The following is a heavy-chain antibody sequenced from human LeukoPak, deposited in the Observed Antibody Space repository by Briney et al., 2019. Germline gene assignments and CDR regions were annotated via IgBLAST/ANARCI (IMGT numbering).Heavy chain of an antibody. J-gene: IGHJ3*02. CDR2: ISGSGGST. Sequence: GSLRLSCAASGFTFSSYWMSWVRQAPGKGLEWVSAISGSGGSTYYADSVKGRFTISRDNSKNTLYLQMNSLRAEDTAVYYCAKDLNEELDAFDIWGQGTMVTVSS. D-gene: IGHD1-7*01. V-gene: IGHV3-23*01. CDR3: AKDLNEELDAFDI. CDR1: GFTFSSYW.